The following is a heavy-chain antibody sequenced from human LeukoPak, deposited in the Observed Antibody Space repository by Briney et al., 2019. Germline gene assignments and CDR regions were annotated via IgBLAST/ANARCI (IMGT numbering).Heavy chain of an antibody. V-gene: IGHV3-23*01. CDR1: GYTFTGYY. Sequence: SCKASGYTFTGYYMHWVRQAPGKGLEWVSAISGSGGSTYYADSVKGRFTISRDNSKNTLYLQMNSLRAEDTAVYYCAKDRVTGTTRASLGDYWGQGTLVTVSS. J-gene: IGHJ4*02. CDR2: ISGSGGST. D-gene: IGHD1-7*01. CDR3: AKDRVTGTTRASLGDY.